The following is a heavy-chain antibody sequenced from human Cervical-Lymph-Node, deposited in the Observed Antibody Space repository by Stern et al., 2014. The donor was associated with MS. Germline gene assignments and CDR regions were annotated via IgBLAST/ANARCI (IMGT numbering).Heavy chain of an antibody. V-gene: IGHV4-4*02. CDR3: ASVQQQLVPWFDP. J-gene: IGHJ5*02. CDR1: GGSISSSNW. Sequence: EQLVESGPGLVKPSGTLSLTCAVSGGSISSSNWWSWVRQPPGKGLEWIGEIYHSGSTNYNPSLKSRVTISVDKSKNQFSLKLSSVTAADTAVYYCASVQQQLVPWFDPWGQGTLVTVSS. D-gene: IGHD6-13*01. CDR2: IYHSGST.